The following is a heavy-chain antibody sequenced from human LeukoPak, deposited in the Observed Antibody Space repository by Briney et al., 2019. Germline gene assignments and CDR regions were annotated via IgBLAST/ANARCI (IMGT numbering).Heavy chain of an antibody. CDR1: GGSITSSGYY. D-gene: IGHD3-3*01. J-gene: IGHJ4*02. CDR2: AYYSGST. Sequence: PSETLSLTCKVSGGSITSSGYYWGWIRQPPGKGLEWVGSAYYSGSTYYNPSLKSRLTISLDTSKNHFSLKVSSVTAADTAVYYCARVTGLAVFGVDVIDDWGQGTLVTVSS. V-gene: IGHV4-39*07. CDR3: ARVTGLAVFGVDVIDD.